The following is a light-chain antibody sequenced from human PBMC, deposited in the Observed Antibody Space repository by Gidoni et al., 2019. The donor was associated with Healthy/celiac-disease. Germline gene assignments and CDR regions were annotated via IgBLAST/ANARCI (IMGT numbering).Light chain of an antibody. V-gene: IGKV3-20*01. CDR3: QQYGSSLL. Sequence: EIVLTQSPGTLSLSPGERATLPCRASQSVSSSYLAWYQQKPGQAPRLLIYGASSRATGIPDRFSGSGSGTDFTLTISRLEPEDFAVYYCQQYGSSLLFSQGTKLEIK. CDR1: QSVSSSY. CDR2: GAS. J-gene: IGKJ2*01.